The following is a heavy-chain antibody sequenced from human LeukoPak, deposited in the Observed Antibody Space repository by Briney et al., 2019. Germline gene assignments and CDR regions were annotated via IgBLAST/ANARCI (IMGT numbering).Heavy chain of an antibody. D-gene: IGHD5-18*01. CDR2: IYPGDSDT. J-gene: IGHJ6*03. V-gene: IGHV5-51*01. CDR1: GYSFTSYW. Sequence: GESLKISCKGSGYSFTSYWIGWVRQMPGKGLEWMGIIYPGDSDTRYSPSFQGQVTISAAKSISTAYLQWSSLKASDTAMYYCARQRYSSNYYYYYMDVWGKGTTVTVSS. CDR3: ARQRYSSNYYYYYMDV.